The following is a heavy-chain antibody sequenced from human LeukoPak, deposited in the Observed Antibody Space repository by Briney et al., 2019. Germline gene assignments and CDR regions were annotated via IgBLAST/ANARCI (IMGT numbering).Heavy chain of an antibody. D-gene: IGHD1-26*01. J-gene: IGHJ4*02. V-gene: IGHV1-2*02. CDR2: INPNSGGT. CDR3: ATEGGGSYATTFDY. Sequence: GASVKVSCKASGYTFTGYYMHWVRQAPGQGLEWMGWINPNSGGTNYAQKFQGRVTMTRDTSISTAYMELSRLRSDDTAVYYCATEGGGSYATTFDYWGQGTLVTVSS. CDR1: GYTFTGYY.